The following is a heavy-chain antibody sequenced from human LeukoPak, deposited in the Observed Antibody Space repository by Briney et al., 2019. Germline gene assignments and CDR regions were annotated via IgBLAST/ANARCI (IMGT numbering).Heavy chain of an antibody. CDR2: FDPEDGET. V-gene: IGHV1-24*01. J-gene: IGHJ4*02. CDR3: ATDIRAGTPHDY. D-gene: IGHD6-19*01. Sequence: ASVKVSCKVSGYTLTELSMHWVRQAPGKGLEWMGGFDPEDGETIYAQKFQGRVTMTEDTSTDTAYMELSSLRSEDTAVYYCATDIRAGTPHDYWGQGILVTVSS. CDR1: GYTLTELS.